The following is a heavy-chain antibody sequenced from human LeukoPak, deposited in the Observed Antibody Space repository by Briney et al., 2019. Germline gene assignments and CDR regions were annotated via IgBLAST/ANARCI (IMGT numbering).Heavy chain of an antibody. J-gene: IGHJ5*02. Sequence: SETLSLTCNVSGGSISSYYWSWIRQPPGKGLEWIGNISYSGSTNYNPSLKSRVTISIDTTKNQFSLKLNSVTAADTAVYYCARGGDYELYWFDPWGQGILVTVSS. CDR3: ARGGDYELYWFDP. D-gene: IGHD4-17*01. V-gene: IGHV4-59*01. CDR2: ISYSGST. CDR1: GGSISSYY.